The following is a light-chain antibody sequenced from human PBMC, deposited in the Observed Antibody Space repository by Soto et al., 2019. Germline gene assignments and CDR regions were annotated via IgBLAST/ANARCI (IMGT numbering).Light chain of an antibody. CDR1: SSNIGSNT. CDR3: AAWDESLNGWV. Sequence: QSVLTQPPSTSGTPGQTVTISCSGSSSNIGSNTVSWYQQVPGTAPKLLMYTDSQRPSGVPDRISGSRSGTSASLAISGLQSADEADYYCAAWDESLNGWVFGGGTKLTVL. V-gene: IGLV1-44*01. CDR2: TDS. J-gene: IGLJ3*02.